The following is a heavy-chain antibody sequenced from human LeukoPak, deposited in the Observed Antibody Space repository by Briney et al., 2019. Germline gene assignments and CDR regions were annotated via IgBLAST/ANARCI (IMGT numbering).Heavy chain of an antibody. D-gene: IGHD3-22*01. V-gene: IGHV4-30-4*07. CDR2: IYYSGST. CDR3: ARSDSSGRGYYFDY. Sequence: PSETLSLTCGVSGGSITSGYYSWSWIRQPPGKGLEWIGYIYYSGSTYYNPSLKSRVTISVDTSKNQFSLKVSSVTAADTAVYYCARSDSSGRGYYFDYWGQGTLVTVSS. J-gene: IGHJ4*02. CDR1: GGSITSGYYS.